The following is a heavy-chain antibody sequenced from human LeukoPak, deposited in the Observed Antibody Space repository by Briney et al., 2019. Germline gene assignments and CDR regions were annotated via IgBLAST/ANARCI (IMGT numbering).Heavy chain of an antibody. J-gene: IGHJ4*02. CDR1: GFTFSSYA. CDR3: ATVGGFCPSSNCYAYFDY. D-gene: IGHD2-2*01. CDR2: LTGDGTGT. V-gene: IGHV3-23*01. Sequence: GGSLRLSCAASGFTFSSYAMSWVRQAPGKGLEWVSILTGDGTGTFYADSVKGRFSISRDISTNTLYLQMTSLGVDDTALYYCATVGGFCPSSNCYAYFDYWGQGSPVTVSS.